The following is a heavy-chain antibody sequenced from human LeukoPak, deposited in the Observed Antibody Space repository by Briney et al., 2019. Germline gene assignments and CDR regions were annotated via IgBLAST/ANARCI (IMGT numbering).Heavy chain of an antibody. V-gene: IGHV3-33*01. CDR3: ARALITGTTTLDY. J-gene: IGHJ4*02. Sequence: GRSLRLSCAASGFTFSSYGMHWVRQAPGKGLEWVAVVWYDGSNKYYADSVEGRFTISRDNSKNTLYLQMNSLRAEDTAVYYCARALITGTTTLDYWGQGTLVTVSS. CDR1: GFTFSSYG. CDR2: VWYDGSNK. D-gene: IGHD1-7*01.